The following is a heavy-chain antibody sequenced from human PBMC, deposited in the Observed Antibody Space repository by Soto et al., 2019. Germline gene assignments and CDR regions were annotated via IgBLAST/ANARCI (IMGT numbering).Heavy chain of an antibody. J-gene: IGHJ4*02. CDR3: ARGVNGYLVDY. Sequence: SETLSLTCTVSGGSISSGDYYWSWIRQPPGKGLEWIGYIYYSGSTYYNPSLKSRVNISVDTSKNQFSLKLSSVTAADTAVYYCARGVNGYLVDYWGQGTLVTVSS. D-gene: IGHD5-12*01. CDR2: IYYSGST. V-gene: IGHV4-30-4*01. CDR1: GGSISSGDYY.